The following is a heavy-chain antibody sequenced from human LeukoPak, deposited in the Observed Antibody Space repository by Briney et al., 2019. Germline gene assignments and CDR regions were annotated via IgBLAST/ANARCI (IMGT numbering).Heavy chain of an antibody. V-gene: IGHV3-15*01. D-gene: IGHD1-26*01. Sequence: GSLRLSCAASGFTFSNAWMSWVRQAPGKGLEWVGRIKSKTDDGTTDYAAPVKGRFTISRDDSKNTLYLQMNSLKTEDTAVYYCTSEGSYHDYWGQGTLVTVSS. J-gene: IGHJ4*02. CDR2: IKSKTDDGTT. CDR1: GFTFSNAW. CDR3: TSEGSYHDY.